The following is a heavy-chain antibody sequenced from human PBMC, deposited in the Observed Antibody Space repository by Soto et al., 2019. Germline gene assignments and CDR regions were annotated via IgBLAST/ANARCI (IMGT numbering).Heavy chain of an antibody. J-gene: IGHJ1*01. CDR1: GFSLSTSGVG. CDR3: THGKRYFQH. CDR2: IFWDDDK. V-gene: IGHV2-5*02. Sequence: QITLKESGPTVVKPTQTLTLTCTFSGFSLSTSGVGVGWIRQPPGKALEWLALIFWDDDKRFSPSLKTRLTITKDTSKNQVVLTMTNVDPVDTATYYCTHGKRYFQHWGQGTLVTVSS.